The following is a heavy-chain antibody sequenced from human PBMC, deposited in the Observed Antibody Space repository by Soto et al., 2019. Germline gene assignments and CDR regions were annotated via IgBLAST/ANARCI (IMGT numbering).Heavy chain of an antibody. CDR1: GFTFSDYY. D-gene: IGHD6-13*01. CDR3: ASIIAAAGGRRYFDL. CDR2: ISSSSSYT. Sequence: QVQLVESGGGLVKPGGSLRLSCAASGFTFSDYYMSWIRQAPGKGLEWVSYISSSSSYTNYADSVKGRFTISRDNAKNSLYLQMNSLRAEDTAVYYCASIIAAAGGRRYFDLWGRGTLVTVSS. J-gene: IGHJ2*01. V-gene: IGHV3-11*05.